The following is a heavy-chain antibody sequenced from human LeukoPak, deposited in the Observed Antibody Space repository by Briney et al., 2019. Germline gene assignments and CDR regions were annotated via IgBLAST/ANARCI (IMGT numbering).Heavy chain of an antibody. CDR1: GGSFRSYY. CDR2: INDSGST. J-gene: IGHJ4*02. Sequence: PSETLSLTCTVYGGSFRSYYWTWIRQPPGKGLAWMGEINDSGSTNYNPSLKSRLTISVDTSKNQFSLNLRSVTAADTAVYYCARRASYHDSVGGTYRYSPAFDYWGPGTLVTVSS. D-gene: IGHD3-16*02. CDR3: ARRASYHDSVGGTYRYSPAFDY. V-gene: IGHV4-34*01.